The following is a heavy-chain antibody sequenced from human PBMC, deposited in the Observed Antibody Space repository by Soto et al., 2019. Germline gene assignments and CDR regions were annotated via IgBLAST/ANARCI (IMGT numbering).Heavy chain of an antibody. Sequence: GGSLRLSCAASGFTFSSYSMNWVRQAPGKGLEWVSYISSSSSTIYYADSVKGRFTISRDNAKNSLYLQMNSLRDEDTAVYYCARVPMDYYDSSGYYYFDYWGQGTLVTVSS. D-gene: IGHD3-22*01. CDR2: ISSSSSTI. V-gene: IGHV3-48*02. J-gene: IGHJ4*02. CDR1: GFTFSSYS. CDR3: ARVPMDYYDSSGYYYFDY.